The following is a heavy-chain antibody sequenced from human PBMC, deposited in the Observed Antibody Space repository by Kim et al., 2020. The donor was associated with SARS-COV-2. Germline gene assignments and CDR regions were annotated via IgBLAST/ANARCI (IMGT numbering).Heavy chain of an antibody. Sequence: ADSGTGRFTSSRDNVKKTVYLRMNSLTVEDTAVYYCARARGIVSHDWYFDVWGRGTLVTVSS. V-gene: IGHV3-74*01. J-gene: IGHJ2*01. CDR3: ARARGIVSHDWYFDV. D-gene: IGHD2-21*01.